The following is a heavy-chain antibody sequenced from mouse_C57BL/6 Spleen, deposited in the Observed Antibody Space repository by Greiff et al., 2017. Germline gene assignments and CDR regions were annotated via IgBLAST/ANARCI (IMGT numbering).Heavy chain of an antibody. CDR2: IHPSDSDT. V-gene: IGHV1-74*01. CDR1: GYTFTSYW. Sequence: QVQLQQPGADLVKPGASVKVSCKASGYTFTSYWMHWVKQRPGQGLEWIGRIHPSDSDTNSNQKFKGKATLTVDTSSSTAYMELRSLTSDESAVYYFARPCTTVGAIDYWGQGTSVTVSS. D-gene: IGHD1-1*01. J-gene: IGHJ4*01. CDR3: ARPCTTVGAIDY.